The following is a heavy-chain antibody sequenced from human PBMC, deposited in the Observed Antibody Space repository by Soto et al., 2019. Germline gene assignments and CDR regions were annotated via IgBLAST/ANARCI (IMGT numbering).Heavy chain of an antibody. V-gene: IGHV4-39*01. CDR1: GGSISSSSYY. CDR3: ARRLLHPNSAPDFIPANWFDP. D-gene: IGHD2-2*02. CDR2: IYYSGST. J-gene: IGHJ5*02. Sequence: SETLSLTCTVSGGSISSSSYYWGWIRQPPGKGLEWIGSIYYSGSTYYNPSLKSRVTISVDTSKNQFSLKLSSVTAADTAVYYCARRLLHPNSAPDFIPANWFDPWGQGTLVTVSS.